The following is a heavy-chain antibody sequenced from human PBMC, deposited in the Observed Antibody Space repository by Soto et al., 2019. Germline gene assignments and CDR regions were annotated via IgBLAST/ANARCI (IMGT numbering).Heavy chain of an antibody. CDR2: VYESGYT. Sequence: SETLSLTCTVSGASVSTGAYYWGWVRQRPGRGLEWIGYVYESGYTYYNMSLKSRLTISLDRSNNQFSVGLTSVTAADTAVYYCVRALRHTAMGYPWFGPWGQGTLVTVSS. CDR3: VRALRHTAMGYPWFGP. V-gene: IGHV4-31*03. CDR1: GASVSTGAYY. D-gene: IGHD5-18*01. J-gene: IGHJ5*02.